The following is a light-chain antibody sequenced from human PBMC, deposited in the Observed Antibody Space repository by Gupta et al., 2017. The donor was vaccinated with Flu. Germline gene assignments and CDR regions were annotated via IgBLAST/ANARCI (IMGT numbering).Light chain of an antibody. CDR3: SSSAGSKVI. J-gene: IGLJ2*01. CDR2: EVR. V-gene: IGLV2-8*01. Sequence: SVTITGTGTSSDIGAYDYVSWYHQHPGNDPKLMIYEVRKRPSGGPYRFSGSKSGNTASLTVSGLQAEDEADYYCSSSAGSKVIFGGGTKLTVL. CDR1: SSDIGAYDY.